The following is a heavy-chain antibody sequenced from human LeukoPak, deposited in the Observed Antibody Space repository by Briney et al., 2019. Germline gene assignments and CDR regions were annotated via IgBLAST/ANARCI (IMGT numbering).Heavy chain of an antibody. CDR2: IIPIFGTA. D-gene: IGHD3-16*01. V-gene: IGHV1-69*05. CDR1: GGTFSSYA. J-gene: IGHJ3*02. CDR3: ANQGGGYAFDI. Sequence: ASVKVSCKASGGTFSSYAISWVRQAPGQGLEWMGGIIPIFGTANYAQKFQGRVTITTDESTSTAYMVLSSLRSEDTAVYYCANQGGGYAFDIWGQGTRVTVSS.